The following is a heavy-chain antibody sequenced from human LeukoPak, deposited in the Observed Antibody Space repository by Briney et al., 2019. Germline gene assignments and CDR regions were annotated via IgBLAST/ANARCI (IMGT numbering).Heavy chain of an antibody. Sequence: GGSLRLSCAASGFTFDDYAMHWVRQAPGKGLEWVSGISWNSGSIGYADSVKGRFTISRDNAKNSPYLQMNSLRAEDTALYYCAKGLYYYDSSGAFDIWGQGTMVTVSS. V-gene: IGHV3-9*01. CDR2: ISWNSGSI. D-gene: IGHD3-22*01. CDR1: GFTFDDYA. J-gene: IGHJ3*02. CDR3: AKGLYYYDSSGAFDI.